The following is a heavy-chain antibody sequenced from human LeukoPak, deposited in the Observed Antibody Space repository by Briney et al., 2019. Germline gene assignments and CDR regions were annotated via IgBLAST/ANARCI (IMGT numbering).Heavy chain of an antibody. V-gene: IGHV4-59*01. CDR3: ARLSTTPYDRSFYYYYGMDV. Sequence: SETLSLTCTVSGGSISSYYWSWTRQPPGKGLEWIGYIYYSGSTNYNPSLKSRVTISVDTSKNQFSLKLSSVTAADTAVYYCARLSTTPYDRSFYYYYGMDVWGQGTTVTVSS. CDR1: GGSISSYY. J-gene: IGHJ6*02. D-gene: IGHD3-22*01. CDR2: IYYSGST.